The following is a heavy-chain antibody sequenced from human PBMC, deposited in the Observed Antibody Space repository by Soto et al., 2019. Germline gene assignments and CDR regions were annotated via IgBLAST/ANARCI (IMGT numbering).Heavy chain of an antibody. J-gene: IGHJ4*02. CDR3: ARGYIAAAGIDY. V-gene: IGHV3-53*01. CDR1: GFTFSSNY. CDR2: IYSGGST. D-gene: IGHD6-13*01. Sequence: XGSLRLSCAASGFTFSSNYMSWVRQAPGKGLEWVSVIYSGGSTYYADSVKGRFTISRDNSKNTLYLQMNSLRAEDTAVYYCARGYIAAAGIDYWGQGTLVTVSS.